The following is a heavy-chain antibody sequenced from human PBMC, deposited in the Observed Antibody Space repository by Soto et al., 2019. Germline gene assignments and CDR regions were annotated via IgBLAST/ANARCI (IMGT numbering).Heavy chain of an antibody. CDR3: ARDRYNEVATSYYFDY. CDR2: IIPILGIA. CDR1: GGTFSSYT. D-gene: IGHD5-12*01. J-gene: IGHJ4*02. Sequence: QVQLVQSGAEVKKPGSSVKVSCKASGGTFSSYTISWVRQAPGQGLEWMGRIIPILGIANYAQKFQGRVTITADKSTSTAYMELSSLRSEDTAVYYCARDRYNEVATSYYFDYWGQGTLVTVSS. V-gene: IGHV1-69*08.